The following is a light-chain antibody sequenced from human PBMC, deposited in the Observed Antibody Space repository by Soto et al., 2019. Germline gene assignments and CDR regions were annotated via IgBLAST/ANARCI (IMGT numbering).Light chain of an antibody. J-gene: IGKJ3*01. Sequence: EVLMTQSPATLSVSPGERATLSCRASQSVSSDLAWYQQKPDQAPRLLIYAASTRATGIPARFSGSGSGTDFSLPIISLQSEDVAVYYCQQYNNWPPVTFGPGTTVDIK. CDR3: QQYNNWPPVT. CDR2: AAS. V-gene: IGKV3-15*01. CDR1: QSVSSD.